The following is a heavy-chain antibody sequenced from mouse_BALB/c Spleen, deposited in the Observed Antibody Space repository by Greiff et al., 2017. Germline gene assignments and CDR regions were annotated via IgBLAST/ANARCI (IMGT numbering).Heavy chain of an antibody. D-gene: IGHD4-1*01. Sequence: EVQLVESGGGLVKPGGSLKLSCAASGFAFSSNDMSWVRQTPEKRLEWVAYISSGGGSTYYPDTVKGRFTISRDNAKNTLYLQMSSLKSEDTAMYYCARHLGDYFDYWGQGTTLTVSS. CDR1: GFAFSSND. V-gene: IGHV5-12-1*01. J-gene: IGHJ2*01. CDR2: ISSGGGST. CDR3: ARHLGDYFDY.